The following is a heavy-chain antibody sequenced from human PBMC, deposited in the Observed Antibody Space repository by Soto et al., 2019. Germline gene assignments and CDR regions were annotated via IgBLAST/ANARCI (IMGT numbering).Heavy chain of an antibody. D-gene: IGHD3-10*01. CDR2: FSCCGYTA. CDR3: TRSAWFPYLSYY. CDR1: GFTFSRFE. V-gene: IGHV3-48*03. Sequence: GGSLRLLCAASGFTFSRFELHWVRQAPGKGLEWIYYFSCCGYTAYYASSEVGRFTISRDNANNSDYLQMDSLRAKDTAIFYSTRSAWFPYLSYYWFHGALVTVSS. J-gene: IGHJ4*01.